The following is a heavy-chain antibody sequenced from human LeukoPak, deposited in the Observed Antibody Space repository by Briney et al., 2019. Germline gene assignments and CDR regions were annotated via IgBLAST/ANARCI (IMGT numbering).Heavy chain of an antibody. V-gene: IGHV4-59*01. CDR3: ARDDSSGYYSDAFDI. J-gene: IGHJ3*02. CDR2: VYYSGST. D-gene: IGHD3-22*01. CDR1: GGSISSYY. Sequence: SETLSLTCTVSGGSISSYYWSWVRQPPGKGLEGIGYVYYSGSTNYNPSLKSRVTISVDTSKNQFSLKLSSVTAAGTAVYYCARDDSSGYYSDAFDIWGQGTMVTVSS.